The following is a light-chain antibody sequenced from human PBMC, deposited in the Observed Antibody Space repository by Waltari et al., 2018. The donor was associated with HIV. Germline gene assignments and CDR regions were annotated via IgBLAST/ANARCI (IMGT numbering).Light chain of an antibody. V-gene: IGKV1-39*01. CDR2: GAS. CDR1: QNIDDY. CDR3: QQSYNMHT. Sequence: DIQMTQSPFSLSASVGDRVTITCRASQNIDDYLNWYQQKSGKAPKLLIYGASSLECGVPKRFSGSGSGREFTLTISSLQLEDFATYYCQQSYNMHTFGQGTNLDIK. J-gene: IGKJ2*01.